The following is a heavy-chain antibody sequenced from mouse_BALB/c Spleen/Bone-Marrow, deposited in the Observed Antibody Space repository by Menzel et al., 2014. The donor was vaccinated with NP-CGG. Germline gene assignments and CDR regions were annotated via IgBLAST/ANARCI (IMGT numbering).Heavy chain of an antibody. CDR1: GYTFTEYT. CDR3: ARSYGYERSWFAY. J-gene: IGHJ3*01. V-gene: IGHV1-18*01. Sequence: VQLKQSGPELVKPGASVKISCKTSGYTFTEYTMHWVKQSHGKSLEWIGGINPNNGGTSYNQKFKGKATLTVDKSSSTAYMELRSLTSEDSVVYYCARSYGYERSWFAYWGQGTLVTVSA. D-gene: IGHD2-2*01. CDR2: INPNNGGT.